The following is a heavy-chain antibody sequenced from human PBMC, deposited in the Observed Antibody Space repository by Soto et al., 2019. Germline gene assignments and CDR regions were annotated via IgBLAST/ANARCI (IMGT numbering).Heavy chain of an antibody. D-gene: IGHD1-1*01. Sequence: ASGKVSGKSSEPTFMIYDIIWVRQATGQGLEWMGWMNPNSGNTGYALKFQGRVTMTRNPSIYTVYLELSSLASDDTAVYYCVRMASSGTLNWFDPWGQGTLVTVSS. CDR2: MNPNSGNT. CDR1: EPTFMIYD. V-gene: IGHV1-8*01. J-gene: IGHJ5*02. CDR3: VRMASSGTLNWFDP.